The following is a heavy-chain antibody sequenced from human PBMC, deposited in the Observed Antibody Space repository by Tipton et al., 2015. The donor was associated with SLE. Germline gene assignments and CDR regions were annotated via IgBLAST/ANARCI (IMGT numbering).Heavy chain of an antibody. D-gene: IGHD1-26*01. CDR1: GYSISNSNW. Sequence: TLSLTCAVSGYSISNSNWWAWIRQPPGKGLEWIGYIYYSGSTFYNPPLKSRVTMSVDTSKNQFSLKLSSVTAADTAVYYCARNGGSYYMYFNLWGRGTLVTVSS. CDR3: ARNGGSYYMYFNL. V-gene: IGHV4-28*01. CDR2: IYYSGST. J-gene: IGHJ2*01.